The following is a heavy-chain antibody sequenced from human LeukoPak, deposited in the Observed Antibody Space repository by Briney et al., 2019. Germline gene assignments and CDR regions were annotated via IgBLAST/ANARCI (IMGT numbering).Heavy chain of an antibody. D-gene: IGHD1-1*01. CDR1: GYTFTGYY. Sequence: ASVKVSCKASGYTFTGYYMRWVRQAPGQGLEWMGWINPNSGGTNYAQKFQGWVTMTRDTSISTAYMELSRLRSDDTAVYYCARDPPTGGLDYWGQGTLVTVSS. J-gene: IGHJ4*02. V-gene: IGHV1-2*04. CDR3: ARDPPTGGLDY. CDR2: INPNSGGT.